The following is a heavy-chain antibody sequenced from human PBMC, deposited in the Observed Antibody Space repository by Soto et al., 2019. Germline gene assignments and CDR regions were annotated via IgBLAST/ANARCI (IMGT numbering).Heavy chain of an antibody. CDR2: IWHDGSNS. J-gene: IGHJ6*03. CDR3: ARDTAHYMDV. D-gene: IGHD4-17*01. V-gene: IGHV3-33*07. Sequence: GGSLRLSCAASGFTFSRYGMYWVRQAPGKGLEWVAVIWHDGSNSYYVDPVRGRFTISRDNSKNTLYLQMNSLRAEDTAVYYCARDTAHYMDVWGKGTTVTVSS. CDR1: GFTFSRYG.